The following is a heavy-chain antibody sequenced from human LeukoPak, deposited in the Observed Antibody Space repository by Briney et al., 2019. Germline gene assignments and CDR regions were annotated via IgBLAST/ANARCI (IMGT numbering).Heavy chain of an antibody. CDR2: IIPILGIA. J-gene: IGHJ4*02. D-gene: IGHD5-18*01. Sequence: ASVKVSCKASGGTFSSYAISWVRQAPGQGREWMGRIIPILGIANYAQKFQGRVTITADKSTSTAYMELSSLRSEDTAVYYCARGVVSDTAMVNVGDYWGQGTLVTVSS. CDR3: ARGVVSDTAMVNVGDY. CDR1: GGTFSSYA. V-gene: IGHV1-69*04.